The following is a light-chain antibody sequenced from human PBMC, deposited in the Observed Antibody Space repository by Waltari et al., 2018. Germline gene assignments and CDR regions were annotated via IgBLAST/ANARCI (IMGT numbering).Light chain of an antibody. CDR1: SSNIGIYDL. CDR3: CSYAGDNTFL. V-gene: IGLV2-23*01. CDR2: EAT. Sequence: QSAPTQPASVSGSPGQSITISCTGTSSNIGIYDLIFWYQQRPGKAPKLIIYEATKRASGVSDRFSASTSGNTASLTISGLLPEDESDYYCCSYAGDNTFLFGSGTKVTV. J-gene: IGLJ1*01.